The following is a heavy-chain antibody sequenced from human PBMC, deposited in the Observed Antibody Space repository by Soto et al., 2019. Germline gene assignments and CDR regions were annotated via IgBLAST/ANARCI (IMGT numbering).Heavy chain of an antibody. V-gene: IGHV1-69*06. D-gene: IGHD6-13*01. CDR2: IVPLFRTT. J-gene: IGHJ6*02. Sequence: SVKVSCKTSGGTFSSSAISWVRQAPGQGLEWMGGIVPLFRTTNYAQKFQGRVTITADTSTYTVNMELSGLRSGDTAVFYCARGAYRSTWSNLLDRSGLDVWGQGTTVTVSS. CDR1: GGTFSSSA. CDR3: ARGAYRSTWSNLLDRSGLDV.